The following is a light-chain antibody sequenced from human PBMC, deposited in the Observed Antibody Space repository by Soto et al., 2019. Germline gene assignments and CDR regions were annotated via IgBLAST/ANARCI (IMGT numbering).Light chain of an antibody. CDR3: LQDYSYPRT. Sequence: AIQMTQSPSSLSASVGDRVTITCRASQHIGTELGWYQQKPGKAPELLIYASSILQSGVPSRFSGSGSGIDFTLTISSLQPEDFATYYCLQDYSYPRTFGQGTRVESK. V-gene: IGKV1-6*01. CDR2: ASS. CDR1: QHIGTE. J-gene: IGKJ1*01.